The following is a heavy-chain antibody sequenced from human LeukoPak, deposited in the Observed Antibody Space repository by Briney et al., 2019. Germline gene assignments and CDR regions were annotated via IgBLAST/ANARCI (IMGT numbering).Heavy chain of an antibody. V-gene: IGHV3-23*01. D-gene: IGHD4-23*01. J-gene: IGHJ4*02. CDR1: GFTFSSYG. CDR3: TKDYGGNSDE. Sequence: PGGSLRLSCAASGFTFSSYGMSWVRQAPGKGLEWVSRISDSGGSTNYADSVKGRLTISRDNSKNTVFLQMNRLRAEDTAVYYCTKDYGGNSDEWGRGTLVTVFS. CDR2: ISDSGGST.